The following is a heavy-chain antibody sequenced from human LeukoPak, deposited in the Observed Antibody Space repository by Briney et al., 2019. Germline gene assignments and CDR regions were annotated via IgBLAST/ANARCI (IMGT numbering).Heavy chain of an antibody. CDR1: GYTFTSFY. J-gene: IGHJ4*02. V-gene: IGHV1-46*01. D-gene: IGHD6-19*01. CDR2: ITPSGGST. CDR3: ATGQRSIAVAGPFDY. Sequence: ASVKVSCKASGYTFTSFYMHWVRQAPGQGLEWMGMITPSGGSTSYAQKFQGRVTMTRDTSTSTVYMELSSLRSEDTAVYYCATGQRSIAVAGPFDYWGQGTLVTVSS.